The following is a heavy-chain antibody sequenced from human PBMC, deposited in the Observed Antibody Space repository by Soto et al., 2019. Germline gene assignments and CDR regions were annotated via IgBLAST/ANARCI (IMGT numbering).Heavy chain of an antibody. CDR2: INSDGSAT. CDR3: ARDTSYALDV. CDR1: GVTFSSRW. V-gene: IGHV3-74*01. Sequence: GGSMRLSYAASGVTFSSRWMHWVRQAPGKGLVWVSHINSDGSATTYADSEKGRFTISRDNAKNTLYLQMNSLRAEDTAVYYCARDTSYALDVWGQGTPVTAP. J-gene: IGHJ6*02.